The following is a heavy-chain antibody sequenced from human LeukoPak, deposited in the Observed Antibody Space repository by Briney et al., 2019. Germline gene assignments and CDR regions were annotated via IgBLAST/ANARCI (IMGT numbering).Heavy chain of an antibody. CDR2: IYPGDSDA. CDR3: ARSKSGSGSYGDGP. CDR1: GYSFISYW. Sequence: GGSLKISCKASGYSFISYWIGWVRQMPGKGLEWMAIIYPGDSDARYSPSFQGQVTVSADKSISTAYLQWSSLKASDTAMYYCARSKSGSGSYGDGPWGQGTLVTVSS. V-gene: IGHV5-51*01. D-gene: IGHD3-10*01. J-gene: IGHJ5*02.